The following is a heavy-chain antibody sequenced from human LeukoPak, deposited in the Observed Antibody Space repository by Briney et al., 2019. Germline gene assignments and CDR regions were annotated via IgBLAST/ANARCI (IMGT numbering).Heavy chain of an antibody. V-gene: IGHV3-23*01. J-gene: IGHJ4*02. D-gene: IGHD6-19*01. CDR2: ISGSI. Sequence: GGSLRLSCAASGFTFSTYAMSWVRQAPGKGLEWVSAISGSIYYADSVKGRFTISRDNSKNTLYLQMNSLRAEDTAVYYCAKDAQAVPAHFDYWGQGTLVTVSS. CDR1: GFTFSTYA. CDR3: AKDAQAVPAHFDY.